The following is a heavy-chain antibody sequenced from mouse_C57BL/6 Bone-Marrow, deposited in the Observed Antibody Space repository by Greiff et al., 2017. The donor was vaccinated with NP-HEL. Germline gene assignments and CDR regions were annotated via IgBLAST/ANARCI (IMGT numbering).Heavy chain of an antibody. Sequence: VQLQQSGTVLARPGASVKMSCKTSGYTFTSYWMHWVKQRPGQGLEWIGAIYPGNSDTSYNQKFKGKAKLTAVPSASTAYMEVSSLTNEDSAVYYCTREDYYGSSPLYAMDYWGQGTSVTVSS. J-gene: IGHJ4*01. CDR1: GYTFTSYW. CDR3: TREDYYGSSPLYAMDY. D-gene: IGHD1-1*01. V-gene: IGHV1-5*01. CDR2: IYPGNSDT.